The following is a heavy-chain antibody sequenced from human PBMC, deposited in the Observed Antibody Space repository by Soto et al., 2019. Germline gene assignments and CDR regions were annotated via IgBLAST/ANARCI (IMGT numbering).Heavy chain of an antibody. CDR2: MNPNSGNG. CDR1: GYTFTNYD. V-gene: IGHV1-8*02. J-gene: IGHJ5*02. D-gene: IGHD6-13*01. Sequence: ASVKFYCKASGYTFTNYDISWVRQTTGQGLEWMGWMNPNSGNGGYAQKFQGRVTMTRNTSITTAYMEVSSLSSEDTAIYYCARMATSGTLNWFDPWGQGTLVTVSS. CDR3: ARMATSGTLNWFDP.